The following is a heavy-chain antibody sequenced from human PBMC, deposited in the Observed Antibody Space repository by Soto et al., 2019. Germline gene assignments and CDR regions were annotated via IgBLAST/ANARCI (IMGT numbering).Heavy chain of an antibody. V-gene: IGHV1-3*01. CDR3: ARVPGYSIGDL. CDR1: GYTFTSYA. Sequence: QVQLVQSGAEVKKPGASVKVSCKAAGYTFTSYAMHWVRQAPGQRLEWMGWINAGNGNTKYSQKFQGRVTITRDTSASTAYMELSSLRSEDTAVYYCARVPGYSIGDLWGRGTLVTVSS. D-gene: IGHD2-21*01. CDR2: INAGNGNT. J-gene: IGHJ2*01.